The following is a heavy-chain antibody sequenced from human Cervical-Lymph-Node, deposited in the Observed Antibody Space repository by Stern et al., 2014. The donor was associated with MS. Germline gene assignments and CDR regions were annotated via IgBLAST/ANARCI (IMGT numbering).Heavy chain of an antibody. D-gene: IGHD3-3*01. CDR2: INPNTGGT. J-gene: IGHJ6*02. CDR3: ARVQRGITIFGVVTDYYYLGMDV. Sequence: VQLVQSGAEVKKPGASVKVSCKTSGYIFTGYYIHWVRQAPGQGLEWMAWINPNTGGTKYAQKFQGRVTMSRDTSISTAYVELSSLTSDDTAVYYCARVQRGITIFGVVTDYYYLGMDVWGQGTTVTVSS. CDR1: GYIFTGYY. V-gene: IGHV1-2*02.